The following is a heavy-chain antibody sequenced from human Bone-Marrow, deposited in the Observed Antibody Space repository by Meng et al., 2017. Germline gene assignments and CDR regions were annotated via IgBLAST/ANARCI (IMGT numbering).Heavy chain of an antibody. Sequence: QVQRQESGPGLVKPSQPLSLTCTVSGGSISSGGYYGSWIRQHPGKGLEWIGYIYYSGSTYYNPSLKSLVTISVDTSKNQFSLKLSSVTAADTAVYYCARVGYSGSRVTSYYFDYWGQGTLVTVSS. V-gene: IGHV4-31*01. J-gene: IGHJ4*02. D-gene: IGHD1-26*01. CDR1: GGSISSGGYY. CDR2: IYYSGST. CDR3: ARVGYSGSRVTSYYFDY.